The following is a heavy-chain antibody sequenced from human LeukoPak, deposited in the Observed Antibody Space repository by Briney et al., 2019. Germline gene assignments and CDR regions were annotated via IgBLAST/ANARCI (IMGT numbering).Heavy chain of an antibody. D-gene: IGHD3-3*01. V-gene: IGHV4-34*01. CDR3: ARGRSVVYYDFWSGYPQYNWFDP. Sequence: SETLSLTCAVYGGSFSGYYWSWVRQPPGKGLEWIGEINHSGSTNSNPSLKSRVTISVDTFKNQFSLKLSSVTAADTAVYYCARGRSVVYYDFWSGYPQYNWFDPWGQGTLVTVSS. CDR1: GGSFSGYY. J-gene: IGHJ5*02. CDR2: INHSGST.